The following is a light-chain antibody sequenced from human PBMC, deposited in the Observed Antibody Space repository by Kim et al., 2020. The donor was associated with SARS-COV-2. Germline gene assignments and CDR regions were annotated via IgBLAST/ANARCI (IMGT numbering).Light chain of an antibody. CDR2: GAS. Sequence: DIQMTQSPSTLSASVGDRITITCRASQTVSSWLAWYQQKPGKAPKLLIYGASNLENGVPSRFSGSGSGTEFTLTISSLQPDDFATYYCQQFNTYSTFAFGPGTKVDIK. V-gene: IGKV1-5*03. J-gene: IGKJ3*01. CDR1: QTVSSW. CDR3: QQFNTYSTFA.